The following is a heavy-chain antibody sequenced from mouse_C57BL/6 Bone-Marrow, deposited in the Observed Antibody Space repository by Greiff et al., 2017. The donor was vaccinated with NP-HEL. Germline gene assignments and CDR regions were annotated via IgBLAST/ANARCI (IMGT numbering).Heavy chain of an antibody. CDR1: GYTFTTYP. J-gene: IGHJ4*01. V-gene: IGHV1-47*01. Sequence: QVQLQQSGAELVKPGASVKMSCKASGYTFTTYPIEWMKQNHGKSLEWIGNFHPYNDDTKYNEKFKGKATLTVDKSSSTVYLELSRLTSDDSAVYYCARRRNYPWAMDYGCQGTSVTVSS. D-gene: IGHD1-1*01. CDR3: ARRRNYPWAMDY. CDR2: FHPYNDDT.